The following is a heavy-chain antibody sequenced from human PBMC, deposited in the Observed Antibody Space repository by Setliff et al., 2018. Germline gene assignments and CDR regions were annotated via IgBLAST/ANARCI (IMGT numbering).Heavy chain of an antibody. CDR2: IYHGGKT. V-gene: IGHV4-39*02. Sequence: PSETLSLTCTVSGGSISSGVYYWGWIRQPPGKGLEWIGRIYHGGKTYYNTSLESRLTISVDTSKNQFSLKLRSVTAADTAVYYCATDGPVLNGDYISWGQGTLVTVSS. J-gene: IGHJ5*02. CDR1: GGSISSGVYY. CDR3: ATDGPVLNGDYIS. D-gene: IGHD3-10*01.